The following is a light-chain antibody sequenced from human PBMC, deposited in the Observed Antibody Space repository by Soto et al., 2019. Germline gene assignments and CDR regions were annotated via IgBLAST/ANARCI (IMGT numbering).Light chain of an antibody. V-gene: IGKV1-12*01. Sequence: DLQMTQSPSSVSASVGDRVTITCRASQGISSYLAWYQQKPGKAPNLLIYAASSLQSGVPSRFSGSGSGTDFTLTISSLQPEDYATYYCQQAYSFPRTFGQGTKVEI. CDR2: AAS. CDR3: QQAYSFPRT. J-gene: IGKJ1*01. CDR1: QGISSY.